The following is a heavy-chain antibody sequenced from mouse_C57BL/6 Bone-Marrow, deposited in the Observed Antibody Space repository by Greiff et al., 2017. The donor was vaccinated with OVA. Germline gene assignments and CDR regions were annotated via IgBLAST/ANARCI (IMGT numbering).Heavy chain of an antibody. CDR1: GFNIKDDY. J-gene: IGHJ1*03. CDR2: IDPENGDT. D-gene: IGHD1-1*01. V-gene: IGHV14-4*01. Sequence: VQLKESGAELVRPGASVKLSCTASGFNIKDDYMHWVKQRPEQGLEWIGWIDPENGDTEYASKFQGKATITADTSSNTAYLQLSSLTSEDTAVYYCTTIVYYYGSSYGYFDVWGTGTTVTVSS. CDR3: TTIVYYYGSSYGYFDV.